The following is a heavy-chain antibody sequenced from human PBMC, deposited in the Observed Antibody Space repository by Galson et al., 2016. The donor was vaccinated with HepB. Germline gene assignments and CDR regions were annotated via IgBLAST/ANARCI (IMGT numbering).Heavy chain of an antibody. CDR1: GFTFDDYA. Sequence: SLRLSCAASGFTFDDYAMHWVRQAPGKGLEWVSGISWNSGSIGYADSVKGRFTISRDNAKNSLYLQMNSLRAEDTALYYCAKDTHLQPYYGMDVWGQGTTVTVSS. CDR3: AKDTHLQPYYGMDV. V-gene: IGHV3-9*01. J-gene: IGHJ6*02. CDR2: ISWNSGSI. D-gene: IGHD5-18*01.